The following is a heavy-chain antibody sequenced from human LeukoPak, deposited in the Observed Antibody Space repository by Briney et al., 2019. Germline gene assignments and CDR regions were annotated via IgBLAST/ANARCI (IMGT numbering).Heavy chain of an antibody. CDR2: IFNSGGT. CDR1: GGSISGGGYF. D-gene: IGHD5-18*01. CDR3: ARGDTWFDY. J-gene: IGHJ4*02. V-gene: IGHV4-31*03. Sequence: SETLSLTCTVSGGSISGGGYFWNWIRQHPGKGLKWIGYIFNSGGTFYSPSLKSRVTISLDTSKNQIFLKLSSVTAADTAVYYCARGDTWFDYWGQGTLVTVSS.